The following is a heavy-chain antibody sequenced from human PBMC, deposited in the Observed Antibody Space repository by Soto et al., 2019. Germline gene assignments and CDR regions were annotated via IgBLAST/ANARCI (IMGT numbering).Heavy chain of an antibody. CDR3: ARDLSDDSSGSTHWYFDL. D-gene: IGHD3-22*01. V-gene: IGHV3-11*01. Sequence: QVQLVESGGGLVKPGGSLRLSCAASGFTFSDYYMSWIRQAPGKGLEWVSYISSSGSTIYYADSVKGRFTISRDNAKNSLYLQMNSLRAEATAVYYCARDLSDDSSGSTHWYFDLWGRGTLVTVSS. CDR2: ISSSGSTI. J-gene: IGHJ2*01. CDR1: GFTFSDYY.